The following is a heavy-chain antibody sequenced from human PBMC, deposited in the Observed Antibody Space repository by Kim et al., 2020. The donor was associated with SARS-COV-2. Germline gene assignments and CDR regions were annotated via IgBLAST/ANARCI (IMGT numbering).Heavy chain of an antibody. Sequence: GGSLRLSCAASGFTFSSYWMHWVRQAPGKGLVWVSRINSDGSSTSYADSVKGRFTISRDNAKNTLYLQMNSLRAEDTAVYYCARAHVFGRDFDYWGQGTLVTVSS. CDR3: ARAHVFGRDFDY. J-gene: IGHJ4*02. CDR2: INSDGSST. D-gene: IGHD3-16*01. V-gene: IGHV3-74*01. CDR1: GFTFSSYW.